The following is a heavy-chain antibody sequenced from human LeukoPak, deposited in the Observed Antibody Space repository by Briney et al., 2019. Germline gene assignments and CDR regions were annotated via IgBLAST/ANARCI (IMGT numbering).Heavy chain of an antibody. J-gene: IGHJ6*02. CDR1: GYTFTSYD. V-gene: IGHV1-8*02. CDR2: MNPNSGNT. Sequence: ASVKVSCKASGYTFTSYDINWVRQATGQGLEWMGWMNPNSGNTGYVQKFQGRVTMTRNTSISTAYMELSSLRSEDTAVYYCARMGGRGGYYGMDVWGQGTTVTVSS. D-gene: IGHD3-16*01. CDR3: ARMGGRGGYYGMDV.